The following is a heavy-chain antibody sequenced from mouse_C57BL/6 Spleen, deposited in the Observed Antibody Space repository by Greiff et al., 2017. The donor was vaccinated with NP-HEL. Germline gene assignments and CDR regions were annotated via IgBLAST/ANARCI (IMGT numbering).Heavy chain of an antibody. D-gene: IGHD1-1*01. Sequence: EVHLVESGEGLVKPGGSLKLSCAASGFTFSSYAMSWVRQTPEKRLEWVAYISSGGDYIYYADTVKGRFTISRDNARNTLYLQMSSLKSEDTAMYYCTREGITTVVATDWYVDVWGTGTTVTVSS. CDR1: GFTFSSYA. J-gene: IGHJ1*03. CDR3: TREGITTVVATDWYVDV. CDR2: ISSGGDYI. V-gene: IGHV5-9-1*02.